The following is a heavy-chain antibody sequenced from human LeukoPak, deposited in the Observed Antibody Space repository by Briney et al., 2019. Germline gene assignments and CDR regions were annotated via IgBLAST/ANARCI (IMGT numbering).Heavy chain of an antibody. CDR1: GFSFSSYG. Sequence: PGGSLRLSCAASGFSFSSYGMHWVRQAPGKGLEWVAVIWYDGSNKYYAESVKGRFTISRDNSKNTLYLQMNSLKTEDTAVYYCHGDSSSMVRKGGQIDYWGQGTLVTVSS. CDR3: HGDSSSMVRKGGQIDY. D-gene: IGHD3-10*01. V-gene: IGHV3-33*01. J-gene: IGHJ4*02. CDR2: IWYDGSNK.